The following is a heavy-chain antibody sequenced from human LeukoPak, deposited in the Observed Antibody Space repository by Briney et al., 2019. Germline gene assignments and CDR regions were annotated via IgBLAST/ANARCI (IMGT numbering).Heavy chain of an antibody. V-gene: IGHV1-69*13. Sequence: ASVKVSCKASGGTFSSYAISWVRQAPGQGLEWMGGIIPIFGTANYAQKFQGRVTITADESTSTAYMELSSLRSEDTAVYYCARGTIFGVVIMNNWFDPWGQGTLVTVSS. CDR1: GGTFSSYA. D-gene: IGHD3-3*01. CDR2: IIPIFGTA. J-gene: IGHJ5*02. CDR3: ARGTIFGVVIMNNWFDP.